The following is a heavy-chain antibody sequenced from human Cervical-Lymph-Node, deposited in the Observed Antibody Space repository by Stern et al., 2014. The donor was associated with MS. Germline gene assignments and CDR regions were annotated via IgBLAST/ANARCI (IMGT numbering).Heavy chain of an antibody. CDR1: GLTFSDYS. Sequence: EVQLVESGGGLVKPGGSLRLSCAASGLTFSDYSMNWVRQSPGKGLEWVSSINSCSDYTYYAHYVKGRFTISRDNCKNSLYLQMNSLRAEDAAAYYCCGHHLPSRRSSTYYYYAMDVWGQGTTVTVSS. D-gene: IGHD3-10*01. CDR3: CGHHLPSRRSSTYYYYAMDV. CDR2: INSCSDYT. V-gene: IGHV3-21*01. J-gene: IGHJ6*02.